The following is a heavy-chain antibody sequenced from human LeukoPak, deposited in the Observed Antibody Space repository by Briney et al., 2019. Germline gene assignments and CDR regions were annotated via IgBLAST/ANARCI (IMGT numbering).Heavy chain of an antibody. CDR2: ISAYNGNT. Sequence: ASVKVSCKASGYTFTSYGISWVRQAPGQGLEWMGWISAYNGNTNYAQKLQGRVTMTTDTSTSTAYMELSSLRSEDTAVYYCARDSRVTYYYGSGSLYYFDYWGQGTLVTVSS. J-gene: IGHJ4*02. D-gene: IGHD3-10*01. CDR3: ARDSRVTYYYGSGSLYYFDY. V-gene: IGHV1-18*01. CDR1: GYTFTSYG.